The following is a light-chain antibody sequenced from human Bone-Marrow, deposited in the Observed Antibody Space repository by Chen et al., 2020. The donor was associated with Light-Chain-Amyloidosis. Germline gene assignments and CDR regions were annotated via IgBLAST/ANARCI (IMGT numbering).Light chain of an antibody. CDR3: QQYKNWPSIT. CDR2: GAS. J-gene: IGKJ5*01. CDR1: QSVSSN. Sequence: EIVMTQSPATLSVSPGERATLSCRASQSVSSNLAWYQHKPGQAPRLLVYGASARGTGIPARFSGRGSGTEFTLTITSLQSEDFAVDYCQQYKNWPSITFGQGTRLEIK. V-gene: IGKV3-15*01.